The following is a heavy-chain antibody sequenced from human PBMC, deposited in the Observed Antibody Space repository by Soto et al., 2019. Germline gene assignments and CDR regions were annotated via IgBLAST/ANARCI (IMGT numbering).Heavy chain of an antibody. CDR3: ASRDPGTSVDY. CDR1: GVSFTSNNW. D-gene: IGHD1-7*01. Sequence: SETLSHTCAVSGVSFTSNNWWTWVRQPPGQGLEWIGEIYRTGSTNYNPSLKSRVTISLDKSENQFSLKVTSLTAADTAVYYCASRDPGTSVDYWGQGTLVTVSS. CDR2: IYRTGST. J-gene: IGHJ4*02. V-gene: IGHV4-4*02.